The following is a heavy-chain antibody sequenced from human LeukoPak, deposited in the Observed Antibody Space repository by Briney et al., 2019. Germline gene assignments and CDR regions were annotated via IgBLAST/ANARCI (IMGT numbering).Heavy chain of an antibody. CDR2: ISYDGGNK. V-gene: IGHV3-30*03. CDR3: ALGLVTDY. CDR1: GFTFSSYG. Sequence: PGGSLRLSCAASGFTFSSYGMHWVRQAPGKGLEWVAVISYDGGNKYYADSVKGRFTISRDNSKNTLYLQMNSLRVEDTAVYYCALGLVTDYWGQGTLVTVSS. D-gene: IGHD3-9*01. J-gene: IGHJ4*02.